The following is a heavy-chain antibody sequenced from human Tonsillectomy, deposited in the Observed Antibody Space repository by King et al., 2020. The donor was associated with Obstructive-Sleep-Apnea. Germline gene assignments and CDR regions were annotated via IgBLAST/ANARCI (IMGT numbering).Heavy chain of an antibody. J-gene: IGHJ6*02. CDR1: GFTFSSYA. V-gene: IGHV3-30-3*01. D-gene: IGHD3-10*01. CDR3: ARDRISMVRGVISYYYYGMDV. CDR2: ISYDGSNK. Sequence: HVQLVESGGGVVQPGRSLRLSCAASGFTFSSYAMHWVRQAPGKGLEWVAVISYDGSNKYYADSVKGRFTISRDNSKNTLYLQMHSLRAEDTAVYYCARDRISMVRGVISYYYYGMDVWGQGTTVTVSS.